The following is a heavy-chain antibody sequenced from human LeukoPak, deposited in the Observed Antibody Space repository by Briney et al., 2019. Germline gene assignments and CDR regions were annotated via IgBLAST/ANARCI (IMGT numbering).Heavy chain of an antibody. Sequence: SETLSLTCTVSGGSISSYYWSWIRQPPGKGLEWIGYIYYSGSTNYNPSLKSRVTISVDTSKNQFSLKLSSVTAADTAVYYCARRPYGDSPYYYYYGMDVWGQGTTVTVSS. D-gene: IGHD4-17*01. J-gene: IGHJ6*02. CDR2: IYYSGST. CDR1: GGSISSYY. CDR3: ARRPYGDSPYYYYYGMDV. V-gene: IGHV4-59*01.